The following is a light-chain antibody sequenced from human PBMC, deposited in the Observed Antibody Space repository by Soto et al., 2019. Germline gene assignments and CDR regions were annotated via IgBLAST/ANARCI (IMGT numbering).Light chain of an antibody. CDR1: QSVSNNY. CDR2: GAS. V-gene: IGKV3-20*01. CDR3: QQYGSSGT. J-gene: IGKJ1*01. Sequence: ESVLTQSPCTLSLSPGERATLSCRASQSVSNNYLALYQQKPDQARRLLIYGASSSASGIPDRVSGSGSGTDFTITISRLAHEDVAVYYWQQYGSSGTFGQGTKVEIK.